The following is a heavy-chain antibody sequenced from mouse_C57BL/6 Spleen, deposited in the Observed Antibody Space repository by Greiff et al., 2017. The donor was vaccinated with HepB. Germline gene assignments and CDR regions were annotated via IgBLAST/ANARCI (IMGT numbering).Heavy chain of an antibody. CDR3: ARYGSSYDYYAMDY. D-gene: IGHD1-1*01. V-gene: IGHV1-55*01. CDR1: GYTFTSYW. CDR2: IYPGSGST. Sequence: QVQLQQPEAELVKPGASVKMSCKASGYTFTSYWITWVKQRPGQGLEWIGDIYPGSGSTNYNEKFKSKATLTVDTSSSTAYMQLSSLTSEDSAVYYCARYGSSYDYYAMDYWGQGTSVTVSS. J-gene: IGHJ4*01.